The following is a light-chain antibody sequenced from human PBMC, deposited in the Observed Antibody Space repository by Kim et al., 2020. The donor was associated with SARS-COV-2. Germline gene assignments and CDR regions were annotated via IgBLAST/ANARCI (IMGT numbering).Light chain of an antibody. CDR3: HQYGTSPSWT. CDR2: GAS. V-gene: IGKV3-20*01. CDR1: QTVARSY. J-gene: IGKJ1*01. Sequence: EIVLTQSPGTLSLSPGEGATLSCRASQTVARSYLAWYQQKLGLAPRLLIYGASSRATGIPDRFSGSGSGTDFTLNITRLEPDDFAVYCCHQYGTSPSWTFGARAQVDIK.